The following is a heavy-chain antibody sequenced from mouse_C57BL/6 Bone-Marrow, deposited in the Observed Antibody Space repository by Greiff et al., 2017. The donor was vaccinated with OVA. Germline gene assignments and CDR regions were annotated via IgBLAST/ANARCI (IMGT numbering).Heavy chain of an antibody. CDR3: ARDDYYGSSEFAY. CDR1: GYTFTDYY. CDR2: INPYNGGP. D-gene: IGHD1-1*01. J-gene: IGHJ3*01. V-gene: IGHV1-19*01. Sequence: VQLQQSGPVLVKPGASVKMSCKASGYTFTDYYMTWVKQSLGKSLEWIGVINPYNGGPSYNQKFKGKATLTVDKASNTACMEHNSLTCEDSAVYDGARDDYYGSSEFAYWGQGTLVTVSA.